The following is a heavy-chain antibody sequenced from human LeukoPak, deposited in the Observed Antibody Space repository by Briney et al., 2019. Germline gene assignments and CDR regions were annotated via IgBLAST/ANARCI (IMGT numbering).Heavy chain of an antibody. V-gene: IGHV4-30-4*01. D-gene: IGHD2-15*01. CDR2: IYYSGST. Sequence: PSETLSLTCTVSGGSISSGDYYWSWIRQPPGKGLEWIGYIYYSGSTYYNPSLKSRVTILVDTSKNQFSLKLSSVTAADTAVYYCARGLAVVGAFDIWGQGTMVTVSS. CDR3: ARGLAVVGAFDI. J-gene: IGHJ3*02. CDR1: GGSISSGDYY.